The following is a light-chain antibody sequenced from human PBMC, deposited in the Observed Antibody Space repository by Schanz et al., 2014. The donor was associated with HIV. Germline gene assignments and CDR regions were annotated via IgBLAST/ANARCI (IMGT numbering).Light chain of an antibody. J-gene: IGLJ3*02. CDR1: SSSIKINT. CDR2: NSY. V-gene: IGLV1-44*01. Sequence: QSVLTQPPSASGTPGQKVPISCSASSSSIKINTVHWYQQLPGPAPKLLIYNSYHRPSGVPDRFSGSTSGTSASLAISGLRSEDEADYYCAAWDDSLNVWVFGGGTKLTVL. CDR3: AAWDDSLNVWV.